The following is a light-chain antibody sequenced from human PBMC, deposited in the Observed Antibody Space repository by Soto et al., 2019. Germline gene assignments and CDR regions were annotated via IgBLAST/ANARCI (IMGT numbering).Light chain of an antibody. V-gene: IGKV1-5*03. J-gene: IGKJ1*01. CDR3: KQYDTYWT. CDR2: KAS. Sequence: DIQMTQSPSTLSASVGDRVTITCRASQSISSWLAWYRQKPGKAPELLIYKASNLESGVPSRFRGSGSGTEFTLTISSLQPDDFATYYCKQYDTYWTFGQGTKVEIK. CDR1: QSISSW.